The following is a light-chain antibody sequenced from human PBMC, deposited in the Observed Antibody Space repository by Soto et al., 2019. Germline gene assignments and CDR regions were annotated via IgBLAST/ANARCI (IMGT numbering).Light chain of an antibody. Sequence: QSVLTQPPSVSAAPGQKVTISCSGSSSNIGNNYVSWYQQLPGTAPKLLIYENNKRPSGIPDRFSGSKSGTSATLGITVLQTGDEADYYCGSWDSSLSAGGVFGGGTKLTVL. CDR2: ENN. V-gene: IGLV1-51*02. CDR1: SSNIGNNY. J-gene: IGLJ3*02. CDR3: GSWDSSLSAGGV.